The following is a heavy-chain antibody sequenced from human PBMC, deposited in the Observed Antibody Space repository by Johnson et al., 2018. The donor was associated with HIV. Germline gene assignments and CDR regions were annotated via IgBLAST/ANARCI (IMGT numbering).Heavy chain of an antibody. CDR1: GFTFDDYG. CDR2: IYSGGTT. J-gene: IGHJ3*02. CDR3: ARDPLVGDQRDAFDI. D-gene: IGHD1-26*01. Sequence: VQLVESGGGVVQPGRSLRLSCAASGFTFDDYGMSWVRQAPGKGLEWVSVIYSGGTTYYGDSVMGRCTISRDNSNNTVYLQMNSLRAEDTAVYFCARDPLVGDQRDAFDIWGQGTMVTVSS. V-gene: IGHV3-66*01.